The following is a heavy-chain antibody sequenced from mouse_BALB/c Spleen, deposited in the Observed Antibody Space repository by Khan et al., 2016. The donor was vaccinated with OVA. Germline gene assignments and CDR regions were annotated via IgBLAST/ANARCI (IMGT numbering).Heavy chain of an antibody. D-gene: IGHD1-1*01. Sequence: EVKLEESGPGLVKPSQSLSLTCTVTGYSITSDYAWNWIRQFPGNKLEWMGYISYSGRTSYNPSLKSRISITRDTSKNQFFLQLNSVTTEDTATYYCARSVTMTTVVATDFDYWGQGTTLTVSS. CDR3: ARSVTMTTVVATDFDY. CDR2: ISYSGRT. J-gene: IGHJ2*01. CDR1: GYSITSDYA. V-gene: IGHV3-2*02.